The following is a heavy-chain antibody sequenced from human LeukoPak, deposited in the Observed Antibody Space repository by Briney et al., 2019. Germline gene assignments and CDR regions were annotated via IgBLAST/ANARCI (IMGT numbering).Heavy chain of an antibody. CDR1: GDSISNYY. J-gene: IGHJ3*02. CDR2: IYYSGST. V-gene: IGHV4-59*08. Sequence: PWDTLSLTCTVSGDSISNYYWNWIRQSPGKGLEWIGYIYYSGSTNYNPSLKSRVAISIDTSKNHFYLNMTSVTAADTAVYYCARWTYYYDSSDFDIWGQGTMVTVSS. CDR3: ARWTYYYDSSDFDI. D-gene: IGHD3-22*01.